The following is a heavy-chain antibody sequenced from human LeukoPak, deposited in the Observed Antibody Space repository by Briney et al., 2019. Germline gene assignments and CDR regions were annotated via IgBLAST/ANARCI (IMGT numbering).Heavy chain of an antibody. J-gene: IGHJ4*02. CDR1: GFTFSTYA. D-gene: IGHD2-2*01. CDR2: INDSGDVT. Sequence: GGSLRLSCAASGFTFSTYAMTWVRQAPGKGLEWVSSINDSGDVTYYADSVKGRFTISRDNSKNTVHLQMNSLRAEDTAVYYCAKGRYCSGTNCYYYFDYWGQGTLVTVSS. V-gene: IGHV3-23*01. CDR3: AKGRYCSGTNCYYYFDY.